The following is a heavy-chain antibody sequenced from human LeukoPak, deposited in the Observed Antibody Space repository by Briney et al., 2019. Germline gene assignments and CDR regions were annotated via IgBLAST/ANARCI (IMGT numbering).Heavy chain of an antibody. CDR1: GGTFSSYA. J-gene: IGHJ4*02. CDR3: ARDPGGSYYYFDY. D-gene: IGHD1-26*01. V-gene: IGHV1-69*13. CDR2: ITPIFGTA. Sequence: ASVKVSCKASGGTFSSYAISWVRQAPGQGLEWMGGITPIFGTANYAQKFQGRVTITADESTSTAYMELSSLRSEDTAVYYCARDPGGSYYYFDYWGQGTLVTVSS.